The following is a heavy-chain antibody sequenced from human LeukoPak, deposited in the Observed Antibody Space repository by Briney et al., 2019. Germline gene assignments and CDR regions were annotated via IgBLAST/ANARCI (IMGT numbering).Heavy chain of an antibody. CDR2: ISFSGANT. CDR3: ARDIQLST. V-gene: IGHV3-53*01. J-gene: IGHJ3*01. Sequence: GESLRLSCAASGFTVSNSYLSWVRQAPGKGLDWVSLISFSGANTYYADSVKGRFTISRDNSKDTLFLQMNSLRAEDTAIYYCARDIQLSTWGLGTMVTVSS. CDR1: GFTVSNSY. D-gene: IGHD5-24*01.